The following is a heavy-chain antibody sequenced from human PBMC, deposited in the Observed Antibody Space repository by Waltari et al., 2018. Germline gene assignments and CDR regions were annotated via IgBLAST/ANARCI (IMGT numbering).Heavy chain of an antibody. J-gene: IGHJ3*01. CDR1: GFTLGTFN. CDR3: VRDHRHGFDV. CDR2: ITTTSRII. Sequence: EVQLIESGGNLIEPGGSLRLSCLASGFTLGTFNMNWVRQAPGKWLEWIAYITTTSRIISYAESVRGRFTISRDNAKDSLYLQMNSLRPEDTAVYHCVRDHRHGFDVWGQGTMVTVSS. V-gene: IGHV3-48*01.